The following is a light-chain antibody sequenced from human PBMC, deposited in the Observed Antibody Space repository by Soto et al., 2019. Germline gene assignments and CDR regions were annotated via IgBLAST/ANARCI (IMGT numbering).Light chain of an antibody. CDR3: QQRNNWPPSIT. CDR1: QSVGGH. CDR2: DAS. J-gene: IGKJ5*01. V-gene: IGKV3-11*01. Sequence: EIVSTQSPATLSLSPGERATLSCRASQSVGGHLAWYQQKPGQAPRLLIYDASDRATGIPARFSGSGSETDFTITSSSLVPDDFAVYYCQQRNNWPPSITFGQGTRLEIK.